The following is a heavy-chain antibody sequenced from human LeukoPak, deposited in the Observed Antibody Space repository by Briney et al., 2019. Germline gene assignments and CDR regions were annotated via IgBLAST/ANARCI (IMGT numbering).Heavy chain of an antibody. D-gene: IGHD1-26*01. CDR3: ARGGWGNFDY. CDR1: GGSISSYY. V-gene: IGHV4-59*01. Sequence: SETLSLTCTVSGGSISSYYWSWIRQPPGKGLEWIGLIYYSGTTNYNPSLKSRVTISVNPSKNQFSLKLSSVSAADTAVYYCARGGWGNFDYWGQGTLVTVSS. J-gene: IGHJ4*02. CDR2: IYYSGTT.